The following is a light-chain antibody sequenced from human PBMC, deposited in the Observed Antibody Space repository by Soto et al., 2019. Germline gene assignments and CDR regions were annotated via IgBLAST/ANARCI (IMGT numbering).Light chain of an antibody. CDR1: SSDVGGYNY. J-gene: IGLJ2*01. CDR2: DVS. Sequence: QSALTQPASVSGSPGQSITISCTGTSSDVGGYNYVSWYQQHPGKAPKLMIYDVSNRPSGVCNRFSGSKSGNTASLTISGLQAEDEADYYCSSYTSSSTSHVVFGGGTKLTVL. CDR3: SSYTSSSTSHVV. V-gene: IGLV2-14*01.